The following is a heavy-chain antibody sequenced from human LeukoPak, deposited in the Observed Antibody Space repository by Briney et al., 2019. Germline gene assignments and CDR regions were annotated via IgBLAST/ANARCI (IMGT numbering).Heavy chain of an antibody. CDR3: AQDWSGGNSGYIDD. V-gene: IGHV3-33*06. Sequence: GGSLRLSCAASGFTFSTYGMHWVRQAPGRGLEWVAVIWNDGSNKYYADSVKGRFTISRDNSKNTLYLQVDTLRAEDTAMYYCAQDWSGGNSGYIDDWGQGTLVTVSS. CDR1: GFTFSTYG. CDR2: IWNDGSNK. J-gene: IGHJ4*02. D-gene: IGHD3-22*01.